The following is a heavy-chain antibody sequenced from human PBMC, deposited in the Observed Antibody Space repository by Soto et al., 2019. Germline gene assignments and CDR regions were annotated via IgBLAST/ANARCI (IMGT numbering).Heavy chain of an antibody. D-gene: IGHD6-6*01. V-gene: IGHV1-3*01. CDR2: INAGNGNT. CDR3: ARAGIAARPDFDY. Sequence: ASVKVSCKASGYTFTSYAMHWVRQAPGQRLEWMGWINAGNGNTKYSQKFQGRVTITRDTSASTAYMELSSLRSEDTAVYYCARAGIAARPDFDYWGQGTLVTVSS. CDR1: GYTFTSYA. J-gene: IGHJ4*02.